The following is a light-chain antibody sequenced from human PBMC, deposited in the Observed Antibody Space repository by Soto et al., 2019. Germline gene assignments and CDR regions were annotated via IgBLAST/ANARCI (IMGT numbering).Light chain of an antibody. V-gene: IGKV3-11*01. CDR3: QQRSNWPPT. J-gene: IGKJ1*01. CDR2: DAS. CDR1: QTVSSNY. Sequence: EIILTQSPDTLSLSPGERATLSCRASQTVSSNYLAWCQQRPGQAPRLLIYDASNRATGIPARFSGSGSGTDFTLTISSLEPEDFAVYYCQQRSNWPPTFGQGTKVDIK.